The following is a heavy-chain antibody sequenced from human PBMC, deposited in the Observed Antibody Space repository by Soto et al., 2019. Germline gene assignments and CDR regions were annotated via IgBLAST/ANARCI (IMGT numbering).Heavy chain of an antibody. V-gene: IGHV3-21*01. CDR2: ISPGSSNI. Sequence: EVQLVESGGGLVKPGGSLRLSCAVSGFTFHTYSMNWVRQAPGTGLEWVSSISPGSSNIYYAQSVKGRFTISRDNAKHSLSLQMNSLRAEDTAVYYCARARNDYGAWYYFDYWGQGTLVTVSS. CDR1: GFTFHTYS. CDR3: ARARNDYGAWYYFDY. J-gene: IGHJ4*02. D-gene: IGHD4-17*01.